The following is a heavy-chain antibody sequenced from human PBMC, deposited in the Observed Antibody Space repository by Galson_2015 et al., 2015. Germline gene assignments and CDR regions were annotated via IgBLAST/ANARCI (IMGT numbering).Heavy chain of an antibody. CDR3: AKVGLIKQWLAIDY. CDR1: GFTFSSYA. Sequence: SLRLSCAASGFTFSSYAMSWVRQAPGKGLEWVSAISGSGGSTYYEDSVKGRFTISRDNSKNTLYLQMNSLRAEDTAVYYCAKVGLIKQWLAIDYWGQGTLVTVSS. V-gene: IGHV3-23*01. D-gene: IGHD6-19*01. J-gene: IGHJ4*02. CDR2: ISGSGGST.